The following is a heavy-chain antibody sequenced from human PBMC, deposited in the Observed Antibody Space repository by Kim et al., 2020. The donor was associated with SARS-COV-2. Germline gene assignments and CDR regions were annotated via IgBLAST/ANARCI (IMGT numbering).Heavy chain of an antibody. Sequence: KYYVDSVKGRFTISRDNAKNSLYLQMNSLRAEDTAVYYCARDGYVETGVDYWGQGTLVTVSS. D-gene: IGHD5-18*01. CDR3: ARDGYVETGVDY. J-gene: IGHJ4*02. CDR2: K. V-gene: IGHV3-7*01.